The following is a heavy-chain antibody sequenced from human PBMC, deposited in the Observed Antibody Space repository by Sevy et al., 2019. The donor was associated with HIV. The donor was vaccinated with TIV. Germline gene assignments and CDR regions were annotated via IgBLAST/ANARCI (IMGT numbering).Heavy chain of an antibody. J-gene: IGHJ6*03. CDR2: IYTSGST. V-gene: IGHV4-61*02. CDR1: GGSISNDNYY. CDR3: ARDLGSYDILTGKYYYYMDV. D-gene: IGHD3-9*01. Sequence: SETLSLTCTVSGGSISNDNYYWSWMRQPAGKGLEWIGRIYTSGSTNFTPSLKTRVTISIDTFKNQFSLKLSFVTAADTAVYFCARDLGSYDILTGKYYYYMDVWGKGTTVTVSS.